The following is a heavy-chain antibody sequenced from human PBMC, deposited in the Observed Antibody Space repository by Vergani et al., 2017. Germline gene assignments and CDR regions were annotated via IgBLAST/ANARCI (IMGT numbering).Heavy chain of an antibody. CDR3: ARDYSNNNYVGP. D-gene: IGHD4-11*01. CDR1: GYSFTSHD. Sequence: QVQLVQSGAEVKKPGASVKVSCEASGYSFTSHDIFWVGQAPGQGLEWMGWMSPYSGNRGFAQNFQGRISMTRNTSINTAYKELSSLTSEDTAIYYCARDYSNNNYVGPWGQGTLVNGSS. CDR2: MSPYSGNR. V-gene: IGHV1-8*01. J-gene: IGHJ5*02.